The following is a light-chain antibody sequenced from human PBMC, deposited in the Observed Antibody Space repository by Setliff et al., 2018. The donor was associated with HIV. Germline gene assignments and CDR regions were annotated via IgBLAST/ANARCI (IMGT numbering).Light chain of an antibody. V-gene: IGLV1-44*01. CDR2: RNN. CDR1: SSNIGSNI. CDR3: ATWDDSLNGKV. Sequence: QSALTQPPSASGTPGQRVTISCSGSSSNIGSNIVNWYQHLPGTAPKLLIYRNNQRPSGVPDRFSGSKSGTSASLAISGLQSEDEADYYCATWDDSLNGKVLGSGTKGTVL. J-gene: IGLJ1*01.